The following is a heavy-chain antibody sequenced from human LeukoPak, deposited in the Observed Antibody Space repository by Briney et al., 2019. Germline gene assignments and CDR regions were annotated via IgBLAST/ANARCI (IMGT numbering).Heavy chain of an antibody. CDR1: GGTFSSYA. V-gene: IGHV1-69*01. J-gene: IGHJ5*02. CDR3: ARDHCSRTSCYAVGDSYWFDP. Sequence: ASVKVSCKASGGTFSSYAISWVRQAPGQGLEWMGGIIPIFGTTNYAQKFEGRVTITADESTSTAYMELNSLKSDDTAVYYCARDHCSRTSCYAVGDSYWFDPWGQGTLVTVSS. CDR2: IIPIFGTT. D-gene: IGHD2-2*01.